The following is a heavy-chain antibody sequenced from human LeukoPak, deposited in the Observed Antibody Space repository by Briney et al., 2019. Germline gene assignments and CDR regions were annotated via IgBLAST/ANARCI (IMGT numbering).Heavy chain of an antibody. CDR1: GFTFSSYS. V-gene: IGHV4-34*01. Sequence: PGGSLRLSCAASGFTFSSYSMNWIRQPPGKGLEWIGEINHSGSTNYNPSLKSRVTISVDTSKNQFSLKLSSVTAADTAVYYCARTRGAARHFDYWGQGTLVTVSS. J-gene: IGHJ4*02. CDR2: INHSGST. D-gene: IGHD6-6*01. CDR3: ARTRGAARHFDY.